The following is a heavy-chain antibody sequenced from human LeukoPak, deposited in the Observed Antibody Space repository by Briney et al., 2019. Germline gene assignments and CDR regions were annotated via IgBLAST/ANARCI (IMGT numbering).Heavy chain of an antibody. V-gene: IGHV4-59*08. D-gene: IGHD6-19*01. CDR2: SHKSGST. Sequence: TETLSLTCTVSGGSISNYYWTWIRQSPGKTLEWIGCSHKSGSTHYNPSLRSRVTISVDTSKSQFSLKLSSVTAADTAVYYCATSGWYLLPGVYWGQGTLVTVSS. J-gene: IGHJ4*02. CDR3: ATSGWYLLPGVY. CDR1: GGSISNYY.